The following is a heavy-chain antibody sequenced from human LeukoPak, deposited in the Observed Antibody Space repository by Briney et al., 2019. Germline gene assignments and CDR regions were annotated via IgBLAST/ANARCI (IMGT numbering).Heavy chain of an antibody. CDR1: GYTFTGYY. D-gene: IGHD3-16*01. V-gene: IGHV1-2*02. Sequence: ASVKLSCKACGYTFTGYYMHWVRQAPGQGLEWMGWINPNSGDTKYAQKFQGRVTMTRDTSISTAYMELSRLRSDDTAVYYCATQRGSYRWGTDFDYWGQGTLVTVSS. CDR3: ATQRGSYRWGTDFDY. CDR2: INPNSGDT. J-gene: IGHJ4*02.